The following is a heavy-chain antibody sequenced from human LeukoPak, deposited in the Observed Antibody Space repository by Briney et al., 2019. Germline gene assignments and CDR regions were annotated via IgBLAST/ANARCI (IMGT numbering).Heavy chain of an antibody. CDR3: ARHKGYCSSTSCPPVKRAGGTEGYFDY. V-gene: IGHV3-66*04. J-gene: IGHJ4*02. Sequence: GGSPRLSCAASGFTVSSNYMSWVRQAPGKGLEWVSVIYSGGSTYYADSVKGRFTISRDNSKNTLYLQMNSLRAEDTAVYYCARHKGYCSSTSCPPVKRAGGTEGYFDYWGQGTLITVSS. CDR1: GFTVSSNY. D-gene: IGHD2-2*01. CDR2: IYSGGST.